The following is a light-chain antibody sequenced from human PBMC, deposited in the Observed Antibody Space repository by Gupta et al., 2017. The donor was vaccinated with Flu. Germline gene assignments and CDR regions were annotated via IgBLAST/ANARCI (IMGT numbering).Light chain of an antibody. V-gene: IGKV1-33*01. CDR3: QRYNNRPPGHS. Sequence: DMEMTQSPTSLSASVGDRITITCQASQDIRNHINWYQQKPRKAPKLLIYDASYLQRGVPSRFSGSGTGTDFTFTISIRQPDDIATEYCQRYNNRPPGHSFGQGTKLEI. CDR2: DAS. CDR1: QDIRNH. J-gene: IGKJ2*03.